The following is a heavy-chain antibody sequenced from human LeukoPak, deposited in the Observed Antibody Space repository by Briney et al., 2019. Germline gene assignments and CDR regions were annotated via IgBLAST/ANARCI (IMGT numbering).Heavy chain of an antibody. J-gene: IGHJ4*02. D-gene: IGHD3-10*01. Sequence: GGSLRLSCAASGITFRSYAMSWVRQARGKGLEWVSAINGDGGSTYYADSVEGRFTISRDNSNNTLFLQMNSLRVEDTAVYYCAKWGAQSGSYRVVDCWGRGTLVTVSS. CDR2: INGDGGST. CDR3: AKWGAQSGSYRVVDC. V-gene: IGHV3-23*01. CDR1: GITFRSYA.